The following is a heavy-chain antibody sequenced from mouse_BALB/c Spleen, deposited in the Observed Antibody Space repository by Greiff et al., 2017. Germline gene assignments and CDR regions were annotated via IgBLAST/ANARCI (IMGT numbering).Heavy chain of an antibody. J-gene: IGHJ1*01. CDR3: AVYGSSSRYFDV. Sequence: EVHLVESGPSLVKPSQTLSLTCSVTGDSITSGYWNWIRKFPGNKLEYMGYISYSGSTYYNPSLKSRISITRDTSKNQYYLQLNSVTTEDTATYYCAVYGSSSRYFDVWGAGTTVTVSS. V-gene: IGHV3-8*02. D-gene: IGHD1-1*01. CDR2: ISYSGST. CDR1: GDSITSGY.